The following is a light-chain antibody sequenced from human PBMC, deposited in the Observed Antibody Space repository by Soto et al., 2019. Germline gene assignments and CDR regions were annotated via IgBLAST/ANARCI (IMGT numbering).Light chain of an antibody. Sequence: QAVVTQAPSLTVSPGGTVTLTCASSTGAVTTGHYPAWFQQKPGQAPRALTYSTTNKHSWTPARFSGSLLGGKAALTLSGVQPEDEADYYCLLYYGGAQVFGGGTKLTVL. J-gene: IGLJ3*02. CDR2: STT. CDR3: LLYYGGAQV. CDR1: TGAVTTGHY. V-gene: IGLV7-43*01.